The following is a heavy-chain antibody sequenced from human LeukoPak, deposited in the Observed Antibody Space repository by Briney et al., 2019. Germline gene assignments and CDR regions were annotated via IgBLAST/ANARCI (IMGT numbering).Heavy chain of an antibody. D-gene: IGHD2-2*01. V-gene: IGHV1-46*01. J-gene: IGHJ5*02. Sequence: ASVKVSCKASGYTFTSYYMHWVRQAPGQGLEWMGIINPSGGSTSYAQKFQGRVTITADKSTSTAYMELSSLRSEDTAVYYCARDQRLDCSSTSCHHNWFDPWGQGTLVTVSS. CDR3: ARDQRLDCSSTSCHHNWFDP. CDR2: INPSGGST. CDR1: GYTFTSYY.